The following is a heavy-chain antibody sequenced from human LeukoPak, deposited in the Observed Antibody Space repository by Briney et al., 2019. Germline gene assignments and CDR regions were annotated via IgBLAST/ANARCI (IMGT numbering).Heavy chain of an antibody. Sequence: ASVKVSCKASGYTFTGYYMHWVRRAPGQGLEWMGWINPNSGGTNYAQKFQGRVTMTRDTSISTAYMELSRLRSDDTAVYYCARSVGDDLGYSSSWSWYYGMDVWGQGTTVTVSS. V-gene: IGHV1-2*02. D-gene: IGHD6-13*01. CDR2: INPNSGGT. CDR3: ARSVGDDLGYSSSWSWYYGMDV. CDR1: GYTFTGYY. J-gene: IGHJ6*02.